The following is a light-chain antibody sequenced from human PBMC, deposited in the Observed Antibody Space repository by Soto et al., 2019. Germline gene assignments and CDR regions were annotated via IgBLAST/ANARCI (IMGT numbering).Light chain of an antibody. V-gene: IGLV2-8*01. CDR3: SSYGDSNNLYV. CDR2: EVS. J-gene: IGLJ1*01. Sequence: QSALTQPPSASGSPGQSVTISCTGTSSDVGGYNYVSWYQQHPGKAPKLMIYEVSKRPSGVPDRFSGSKSGNTASLTVSGLQAEDEADYYCSSYGDSNNLYVFGTGTKLTVL. CDR1: SSDVGGYNY.